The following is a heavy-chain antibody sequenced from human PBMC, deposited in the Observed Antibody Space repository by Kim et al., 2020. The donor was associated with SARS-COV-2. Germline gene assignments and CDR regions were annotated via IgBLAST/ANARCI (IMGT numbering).Heavy chain of an antibody. D-gene: IGHD3-22*01. V-gene: IGHV4-59*01. Sequence: SETLSLTCTVSGGSISSYYWSWIRQPPGKGLEWIGYIYYSGSTNYNPSLKSRVTISVDTSKNQFSLKLSSVTAAGTAVYYCARSPTTYYYDSSGYYYGYYGMDVWGQGTTVTVSS. CDR3: ARSPTTYYYDSSGYYYGYYGMDV. CDR1: GGSISSYY. J-gene: IGHJ6*02. CDR2: IYYSGST.